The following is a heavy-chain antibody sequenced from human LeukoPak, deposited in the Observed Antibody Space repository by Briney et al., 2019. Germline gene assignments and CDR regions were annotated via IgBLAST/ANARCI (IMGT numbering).Heavy chain of an antibody. V-gene: IGHV3-33*01. CDR2: IWFDGSNQ. J-gene: IGHJ4*02. D-gene: IGHD6-13*01. CDR1: GFIFTSHA. Sequence: GGSLRLSCAASGFIFTSHAMHWVRQAPGKGLEGVAVIWFDGSNQFYADSVKGRFTISRDNSKNTLYLQMNSLRAEDTAVYYCARGPYSSTWYYFEYWGQGTLVTVSS. CDR3: ARGPYSSTWYYFEY.